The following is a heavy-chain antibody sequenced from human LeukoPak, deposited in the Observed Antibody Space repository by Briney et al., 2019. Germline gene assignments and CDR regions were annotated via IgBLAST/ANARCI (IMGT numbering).Heavy chain of an antibody. D-gene: IGHD5-12*01. CDR3: ARDAYGYTDT. CDR2: IYGRGST. J-gene: IGHJ5*02. CDR1: GDSIRTSSAY. Sequence: SETLSLTCTVSGDSIRTSSAYWSWIRQPDGKELEWIGRIYGRGSTNYNPSLKSRVTISVDKSKNQFSLKLSSVTAADTAVYYCARDAYGYTDTWGQGTLVTVSS. V-gene: IGHV4-61*02.